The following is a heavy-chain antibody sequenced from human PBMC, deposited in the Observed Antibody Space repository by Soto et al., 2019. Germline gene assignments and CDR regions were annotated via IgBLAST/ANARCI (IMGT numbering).Heavy chain of an antibody. CDR3: AKAGDNTAMVTWGYYYYGMDV. D-gene: IGHD5-18*01. CDR1: GFTFDDYA. J-gene: IGHJ6*02. V-gene: IGHV3-23*01. Sequence: GGSLRLSCAASGFTFDDYAMHWVRQAPGKGLEWVSAISGSGGSTYYADSVKGRFTISRDNSKNTLYLQMNSLRAEDTAVYYCAKAGDNTAMVTWGYYYYGMDVWGQGATVTVSS. CDR2: ISGSGGST.